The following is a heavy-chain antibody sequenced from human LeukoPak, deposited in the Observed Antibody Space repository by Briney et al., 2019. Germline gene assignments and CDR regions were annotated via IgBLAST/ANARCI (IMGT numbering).Heavy chain of an antibody. CDR1: GFTFSSYS. V-gene: IGHV3-48*01. J-gene: IGHJ5*02. CDR3: ARNVLANLIAANNWFDP. CDR2: ISSSSSTI. Sequence: GGSLRLSCAASGFTFSSYSMNWVRQAPGKGLEWVSYISSSSSTIYYADSVKGRFTISRDNAKNSLYLQMNSLRAEDTAVYYCARNVLANLIAANNWFDPWGQGTLVTVSS. D-gene: IGHD6-13*01.